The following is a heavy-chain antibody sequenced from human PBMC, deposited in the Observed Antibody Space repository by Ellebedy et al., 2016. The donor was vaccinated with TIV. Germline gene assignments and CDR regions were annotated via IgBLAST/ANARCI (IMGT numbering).Heavy chain of an antibody. CDR2: INHSGST. CDR1: GGSFSGYY. V-gene: IGHV4-34*01. J-gene: IGHJ6*02. CDR3: ARGRGRSGSGYVYYYYGMDV. D-gene: IGHD3-22*01. Sequence: SETLSLXXAVYGGSFSGYYWSWIRQPPGKGLEWIGEINHSGSTNYNPSLKSRVTISVDTSKNQSSLKLSSVTAADTAVYYCARGRGRSGSGYVYYYYGMDVWGQGTTVTVSS.